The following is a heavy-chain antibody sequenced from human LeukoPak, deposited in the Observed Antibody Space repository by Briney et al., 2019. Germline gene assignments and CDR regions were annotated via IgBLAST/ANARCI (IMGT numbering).Heavy chain of an antibody. CDR3: ARAGVFATTRHFDF. J-gene: IGHJ4*02. Sequence: PGGSLRLSCAASGFTFSSYAMSWVRQAPGKGLEWVANIHPHGTEKYYVGSVKGRFTVSRDNAKNSLYLQIDSPTTEDTAVYYCARAGVFATTRHFDFWGQGTLVSVSS. V-gene: IGHV3-7*01. CDR2: IHPHGTEK. D-gene: IGHD3-10*01. CDR1: GFTFSSYA.